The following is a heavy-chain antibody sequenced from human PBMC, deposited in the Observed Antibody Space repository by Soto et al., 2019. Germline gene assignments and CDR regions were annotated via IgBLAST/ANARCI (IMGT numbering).Heavy chain of an antibody. CDR2: INPSGGST. CDR1: GYRFTSYY. D-gene: IGHD4-17*01. Sequence: ASVKLSCKACGYRFTSYYMHWVRQAPGQGLEWMGIINPSGGSTSYAQKFQGRVTMTRDTSTSTVYMELSSLRSEDTAVYYCARDYGPDAFDIWGQGTMVTVSS. J-gene: IGHJ3*02. CDR3: ARDYGPDAFDI. V-gene: IGHV1-46*03.